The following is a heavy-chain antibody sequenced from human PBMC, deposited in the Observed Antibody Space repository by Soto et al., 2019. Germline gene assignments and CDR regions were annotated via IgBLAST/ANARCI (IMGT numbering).Heavy chain of an antibody. D-gene: IGHD6-19*01. CDR2: IYWNDDK. Sequence: SGPTLVNPTQTLTLTCIFSGFSLRTSGVGVGWIRQPPGKALEWLGFIYWNDDKRYSPSLKSRLTITNDTSKNQVVLTMTNMDPVDTATYYCAKSGSSGWYGWFDPWGQGTQVTVSS. CDR3: AKSGSSGWYGWFDP. V-gene: IGHV2-5*01. J-gene: IGHJ5*02. CDR1: GFSLRTSGVG.